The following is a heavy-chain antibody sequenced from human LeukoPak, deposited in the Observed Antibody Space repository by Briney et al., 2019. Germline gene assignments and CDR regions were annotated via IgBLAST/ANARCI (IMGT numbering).Heavy chain of an antibody. CDR2: INHSGST. CDR1: GGSFSGYY. J-gene: IGHJ5*02. CDR3: ARGGSVAAAGGWFDP. Sequence: SETLSLTCAVYGGSFSGYYWSWIRQPPGKGLEWIGEINHSGSTNYNPSLKSRVTISVDTSKNQFSLKLSSVTAADAAVYHCARGGSVAAAGGWFDPWGQGTLVTVSS. D-gene: IGHD6-13*01. V-gene: IGHV4-34*01.